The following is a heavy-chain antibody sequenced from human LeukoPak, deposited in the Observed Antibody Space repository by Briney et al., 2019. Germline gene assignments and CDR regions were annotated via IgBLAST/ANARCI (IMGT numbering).Heavy chain of an antibody. D-gene: IGHD2-15*01. CDR3: ARPRYGSLDY. CDR2: INHSGST. V-gene: IGHV4-34*01. J-gene: IGHJ4*02. Sequence: SETLSLTCAVYGGSFSGYYWSWIRQPPGKGLEWIGEINHSGSTNYNPSLKSRVTISVDTSKNQFSLKLSSVTAADTAVYYCARPRYGSLDYWGQGTLVTVSS. CDR1: GGSFSGYY.